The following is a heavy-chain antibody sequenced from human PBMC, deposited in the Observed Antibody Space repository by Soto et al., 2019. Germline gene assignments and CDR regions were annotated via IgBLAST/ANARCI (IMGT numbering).Heavy chain of an antibody. J-gene: IGHJ5*02. CDR3: ARAKWLPSNWFDP. CDR2: IYYSGST. D-gene: IGHD2-8*01. Sequence: QVQLQESGPGLVKPSQTLSLTCTVSGGSISSGGYYWSWIRQHPGKGLEWIGYIYYSGSTYFNPSLKSRVTISVDTSKNQFSLKLSSVTAADTAVYYCARAKWLPSNWFDPWGQGTLVTVSS. CDR1: GGSISSGGYY. V-gene: IGHV4-31*03.